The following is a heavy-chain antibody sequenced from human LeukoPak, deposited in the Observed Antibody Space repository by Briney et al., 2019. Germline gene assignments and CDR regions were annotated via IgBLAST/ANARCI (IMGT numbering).Heavy chain of an antibody. CDR1: GGSISSYY. J-gene: IGHJ4*02. D-gene: IGHD6-6*01. CDR3: ASEDGSSSVGGFDY. Sequence: SETLSLTCTVSGGSISSYYWSWIRQPPGKGLEWIGYIYYSGSTNYNPSLKSRVTISVDTSKNQFSLKLSSVTAADTAVYYCASEDGSSSVGGFDYWGQGTLVTVSS. CDR2: IYYSGST. V-gene: IGHV4-59*01.